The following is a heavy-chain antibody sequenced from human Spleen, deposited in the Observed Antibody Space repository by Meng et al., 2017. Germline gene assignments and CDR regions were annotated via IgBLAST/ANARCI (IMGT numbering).Heavy chain of an antibody. CDR1: GFTFDDYG. CDR2: INWNGDST. CDR3: ASGACSGGTCSFDY. D-gene: IGHD2-15*01. V-gene: IGHV3-20*04. Sequence: GESLKISCAASGFTFDDYGMSWVRQAPGKGLEWVSGINWNGDSTGYADSVKGRFTISRDNAKNSMYLQMNSLRAEDTAVYSCASGACSGGTCSFDYWGQGTLVTVSS. J-gene: IGHJ4*02.